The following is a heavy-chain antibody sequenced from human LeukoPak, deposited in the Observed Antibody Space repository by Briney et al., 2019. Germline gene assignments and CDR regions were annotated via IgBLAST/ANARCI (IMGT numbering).Heavy chain of an antibody. D-gene: IGHD2-15*01. Sequence: GGSLRLSCSASGFPFSSYAMHWVRQAPGKGLEYVSAISDSGGSTYYADSVKGRFTISRDNSKNTLYLQMSSLRAEDTAVYFCVRGYSFGPYGMDVWGQGTTDAASS. CDR2: ISDSGGST. V-gene: IGHV3-64D*09. CDR3: VRGYSFGPYGMDV. CDR1: GFPFSSYA. J-gene: IGHJ6*02.